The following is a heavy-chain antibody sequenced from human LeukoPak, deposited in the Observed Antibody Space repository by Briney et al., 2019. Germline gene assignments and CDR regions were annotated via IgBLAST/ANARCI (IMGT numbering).Heavy chain of an antibody. CDR2: IHSGGST. V-gene: IGHV3-66*02. Sequence: PGGSLRLSCAASGFTVSSNYMSWVRQAPGKGLEWVSVIHSGGSTYYADSVKGRFTISRDNSKNTLYLQMNSLRAEDTAVYYCARSTMVRSHWFDPWGQGTLVTVSS. CDR3: ARSTMVRSHWFDP. CDR1: GFTVSSNY. D-gene: IGHD3-10*01. J-gene: IGHJ5*02.